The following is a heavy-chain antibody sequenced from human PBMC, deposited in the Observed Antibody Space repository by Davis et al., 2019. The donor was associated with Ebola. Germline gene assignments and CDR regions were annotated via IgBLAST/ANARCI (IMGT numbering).Heavy chain of an antibody. CDR2: IIPVSGIP. J-gene: IGHJ3*02. D-gene: IGHD3-10*02. Sequence: SVKVSCKASGGTFNTYAISWVRQAPGQGLDWMGGIIPVSGIPKYAQKFQGRVTMTRDTSTSTVYMELSSLRSEDTAVYYCARFRTYYYVTREGAFDIWGQGTMVTVSS. V-gene: IGHV1-69*10. CDR1: GGTFNTYA. CDR3: ARFRTYYYVTREGAFDI.